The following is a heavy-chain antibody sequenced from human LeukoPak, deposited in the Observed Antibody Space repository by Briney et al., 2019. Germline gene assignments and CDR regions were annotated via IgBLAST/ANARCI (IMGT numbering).Heavy chain of an antibody. V-gene: IGHV3-30*03. J-gene: IGHJ6*03. CDR2: ISYDGSNK. D-gene: IGHD3-10*01. Sequence: GGSLRLSCAASGFTFSSYGMHWVRQAPGKGLEWVAVISYDGSNKYYADSVKGRFTISRDNSKNTLYLQMNSLRAEDTAVYYCARDAGRYGPGNNYYYYMGVWGKGTTVTVSS. CDR3: ARDAGRYGPGNNYYYYMGV. CDR1: GFTFSSYG.